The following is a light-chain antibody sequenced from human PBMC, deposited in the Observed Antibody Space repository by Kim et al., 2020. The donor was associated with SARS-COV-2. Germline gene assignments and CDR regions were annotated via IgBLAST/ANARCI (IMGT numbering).Light chain of an antibody. V-gene: IGKV1-39*01. CDR1: QSISTY. CDR3: QQSYSTLPYT. Sequence: DIQMTQSPSSLSASVGDSVTITCRASQSISTYLNWYQQRPGKAPKLLIYDASSLQSGVPSRFSGSGSGTDFTLTISSLQPEDFATYYCQQSYSTLPYTFGQGTKLEI. J-gene: IGKJ2*01. CDR2: DAS.